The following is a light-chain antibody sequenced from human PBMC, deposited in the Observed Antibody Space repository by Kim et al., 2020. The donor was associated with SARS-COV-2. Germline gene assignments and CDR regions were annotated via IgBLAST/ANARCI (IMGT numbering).Light chain of an antibody. J-gene: IGLJ3*02. Sequence: NFMLTQPHSVSESPGKTVTISCTRSSGSIASNYVQWYQQRPGSAPTTVIYEDNQRPSGVPDRFSGSIDSSSNSASLTISGLKTEDEADYYCQSCDSSNWVFGGGTQLTVL. CDR2: EDN. CDR1: SGSIASNY. V-gene: IGLV6-57*04. CDR3: QSCDSSNWV.